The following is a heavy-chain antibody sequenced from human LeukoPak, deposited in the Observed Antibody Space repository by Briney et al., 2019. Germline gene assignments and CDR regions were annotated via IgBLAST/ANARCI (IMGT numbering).Heavy chain of an antibody. J-gene: IGHJ3*02. V-gene: IGHV3-73*01. CDR1: GFTFSGSA. Sequence: GGSLRFSCAASGFTFSGSAMHWVRQASGKGLEWVGRIRNKANSYATGYAASVKGRFTISRDDSKNTAYLQMNSLKTEDTAVYYCTRRSRDVYNSDAFDMWGQGTLVTVSS. CDR2: IRNKANSYAT. D-gene: IGHD5-24*01. CDR3: TRRSRDVYNSDAFDM.